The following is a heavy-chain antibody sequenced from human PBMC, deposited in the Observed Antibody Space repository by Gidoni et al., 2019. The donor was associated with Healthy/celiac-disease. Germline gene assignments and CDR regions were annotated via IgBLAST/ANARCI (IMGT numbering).Heavy chain of an antibody. D-gene: IGHD3-22*01. Sequence: EVQLVESGGGLVKPGGSLRLSCAASGFTFSSYSLNWVRQAPGKGLEWVSSSSSSSSYIYYADSVKGRFTISRDNSKNSRYLQMNSLRADDTAVYDCARDHNLSPYYYDSSGYGVDYWGQGTLVTVSS. J-gene: IGHJ4*02. V-gene: IGHV3-21*01. CDR1: GFTFSSYS. CDR2: SSSSSSYI. CDR3: ARDHNLSPYYYDSSGYGVDY.